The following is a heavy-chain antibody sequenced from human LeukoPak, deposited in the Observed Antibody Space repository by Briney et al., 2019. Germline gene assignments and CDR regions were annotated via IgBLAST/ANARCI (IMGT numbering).Heavy chain of an antibody. CDR3: ARGGGYSYGLDAFDI. J-gene: IGHJ3*02. D-gene: IGHD5-18*01. V-gene: IGHV3-53*01. CDR1: GFTVSSNY. Sequence: GGSLRLSCAASGFTVSSNYMSWVRQAPGKRLEWVSVIYSGGSTYYADSVKGRFTISRDNSKNTLYLQMNSLRAEDTAVYYCARGGGYSYGLDAFDIWGQGTMVTVSS. CDR2: IYSGGST.